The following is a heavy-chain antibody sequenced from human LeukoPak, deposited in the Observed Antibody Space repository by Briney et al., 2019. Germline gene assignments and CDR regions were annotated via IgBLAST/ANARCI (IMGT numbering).Heavy chain of an antibody. CDR1: GYTFTSYA. Sequence: ASVKVSCKASGYTFTSYAMHWVRQAPGQRLEWMGWTNAGNGNTKYSQKFQGRVTITRDTSASTAYMELSSLRSEDTAVYYCARSDSGYYDSSGYYYPFDYWGQGTLVTVSS. J-gene: IGHJ4*02. V-gene: IGHV1-3*01. CDR2: TNAGNGNT. CDR3: ARSDSGYYDSSGYYYPFDY. D-gene: IGHD3-22*01.